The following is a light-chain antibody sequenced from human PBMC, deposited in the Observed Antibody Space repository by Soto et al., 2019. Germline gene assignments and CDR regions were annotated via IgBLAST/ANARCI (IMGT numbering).Light chain of an antibody. J-gene: IGLJ1*01. CDR3: CSYAGSSTYV. CDR2: EVS. V-gene: IGLV2-23*02. Sequence: QSVLTQPASVSGSPGQSITISCTGTSSDVGSYNLVSWYQQHPGKAPKVMIYEVSKRPSGVPNRFSGSKSGNTAPLTISGLQAEDEADYYCCSYAGSSTYVFGTGTKPTVL. CDR1: SSDVGSYNL.